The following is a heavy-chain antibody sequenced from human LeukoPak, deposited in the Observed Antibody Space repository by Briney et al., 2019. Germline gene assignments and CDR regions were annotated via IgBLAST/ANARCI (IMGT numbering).Heavy chain of an antibody. CDR1: GYTFTSYD. Sequence: GASVKVSCKASGYTFTSYDINWVRQATGQGLEWMGWMNPNSGNTGYAQKFQGRVTITSNTSISTAYMELSSLRSEDTAVYYCARFDGDCELRAFDIWGQGTMVTVSS. CDR3: ARFDGDCELRAFDI. D-gene: IGHD1-26*01. J-gene: IGHJ3*02. V-gene: IGHV1-8*03. CDR2: MNPNSGNT.